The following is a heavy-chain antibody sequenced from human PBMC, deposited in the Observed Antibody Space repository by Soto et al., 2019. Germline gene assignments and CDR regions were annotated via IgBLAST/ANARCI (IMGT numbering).Heavy chain of an antibody. J-gene: IGHJ4*02. CDR1: GASISDYY. Sequence: PSETLSLTCTVSGASISDYYWSWIRQPPWKGLEWIGYIYYSGSTNYNPSLKSRVTISQDTSKNQISLNLSSVTAADTAVYYCARDREYYDSNVLYFDFSAQGTLVTVSS. CDR3: ARDREYYDSNVLYFDF. D-gene: IGHD3-22*01. CDR2: IYYSGST. V-gene: IGHV4-59*01.